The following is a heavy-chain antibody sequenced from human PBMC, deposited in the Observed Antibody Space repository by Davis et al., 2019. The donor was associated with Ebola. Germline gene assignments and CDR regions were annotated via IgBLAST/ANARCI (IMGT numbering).Heavy chain of an antibody. V-gene: IGHV1-18*04. Sequence: ASVKVSCKASGYTFTGYYIHWVRQAPGQGLEWMGWISAYNGNTNYAQKLQGRVTMTTDTSTSTAYMELRSLRSDDTAVYYCARDLEGRDGSSWSYYYYYMDVWGKGTTVTVSS. CDR2: ISAYNGNT. J-gene: IGHJ6*03. CDR3: ARDLEGRDGSSWSYYYYYMDV. D-gene: IGHD6-13*01. CDR1: GYTFTGYY.